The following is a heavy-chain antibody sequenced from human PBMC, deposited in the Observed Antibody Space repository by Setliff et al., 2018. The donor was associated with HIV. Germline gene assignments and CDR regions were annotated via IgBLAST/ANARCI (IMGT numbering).Heavy chain of an antibody. CDR1: GGSISSGNYY. J-gene: IGHJ6*03. CDR2: IYSSGST. Sequence: LSLTCTVSGGSISSGNYYWSWIRQPAGKGLEWIGRIYSSGSTNYNPSLKSRVTISINTSKNQFSLKLSSVTAADTAVYYCARDRDIVVVPASPQGYYYYMDVWGKGTTVTVSS. V-gene: IGHV4-61*02. CDR3: ARDRDIVVVPASPQGYYYYMDV. D-gene: IGHD2-2*01.